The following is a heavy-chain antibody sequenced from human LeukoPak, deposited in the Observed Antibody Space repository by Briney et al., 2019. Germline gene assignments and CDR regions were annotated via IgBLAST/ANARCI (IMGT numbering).Heavy chain of an antibody. CDR3: AGSLAARLVY. J-gene: IGHJ4*02. CDR2: IYTSGST. V-gene: IGHV4-4*09. CDR1: GGSISSYY. Sequence: SETLSLTCTVSGGSISSYYWSWIRQPPGKGLEWIGYIYTSGSTNYNPSLKSRVTISVDTSKNQFSLKLSSVTAADTAVYYCAGSLAARLVYWGQGTLVTVSS. D-gene: IGHD6-6*01.